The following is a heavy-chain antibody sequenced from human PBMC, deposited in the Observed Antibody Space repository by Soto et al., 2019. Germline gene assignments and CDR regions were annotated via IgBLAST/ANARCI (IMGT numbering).Heavy chain of an antibody. CDR3: TRLGDSYGSGYLNLYYYYYYGMDV. CDR1: GFTFSVSA. Sequence: HPGGSLRLSCAASGFTFSVSAMHWFRQASGKGLEWVGRIRSKANSYATAYAASVKGRFTISRDDSKNTAYLQMNSLKTEDTAVYYCTRLGDSYGSGYLNLYYYYYYGMDVWGQGTTVTVSS. V-gene: IGHV3-73*01. CDR2: IRSKANSYAT. D-gene: IGHD3-10*01. J-gene: IGHJ6*02.